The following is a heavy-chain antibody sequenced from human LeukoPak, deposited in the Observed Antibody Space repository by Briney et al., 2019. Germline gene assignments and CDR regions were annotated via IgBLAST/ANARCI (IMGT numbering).Heavy chain of an antibody. V-gene: IGHV4-59*08. D-gene: IGHD5-18*01. CDR1: GDSINSYY. CDR3: ARHTTMAHFDY. CDR2: IYYSGST. J-gene: IGHJ4*02. Sequence: SETLSLTCNVSGDSINSYYWSWIRQTPGKELEWIGYIYYSGSTNYNPSLKSRVTISVDTSKNQFSLKLSSVTAADTAVYYCARHTTMAHFDYWGQGTLVTVSS.